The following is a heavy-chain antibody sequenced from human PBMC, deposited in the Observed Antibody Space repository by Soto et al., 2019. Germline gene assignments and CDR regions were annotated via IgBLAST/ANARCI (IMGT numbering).Heavy chain of an antibody. CDR3: AKGGNSWSGYSPH. Sequence: GGSLRLSCAASGFGFSHYVMSWVRQAPGKGLEWVSGISATAVSSYSADSVKGRFTISRDNSQNMLYLQMNSLTAEDTAVYYCAKGGNSWSGYSPHWGQGTLVTVSS. CDR1: GFGFSHYV. J-gene: IGHJ4*02. D-gene: IGHD3-3*01. CDR2: ISATAVSS. V-gene: IGHV3-23*01.